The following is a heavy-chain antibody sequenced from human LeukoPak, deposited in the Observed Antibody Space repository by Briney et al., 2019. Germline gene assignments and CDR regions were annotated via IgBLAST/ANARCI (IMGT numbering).Heavy chain of an antibody. CDR2: IAHSGST. V-gene: IGHV4-34*01. Sequence: SETLSLTCAVHGGSFSGYYWSWIRQPPGKGLEWIGQIAHSGSTNYNPSLKSRVTISVDTSKNQFSLKLSSVTAADTAVYYCASRWYSSSWSRVKKYKWFDPWGQGTPVTVSS. CDR1: GGSFSGYY. J-gene: IGHJ5*02. CDR3: ASRWYSSSWSRVKKYKWFDP. D-gene: IGHD6-13*01.